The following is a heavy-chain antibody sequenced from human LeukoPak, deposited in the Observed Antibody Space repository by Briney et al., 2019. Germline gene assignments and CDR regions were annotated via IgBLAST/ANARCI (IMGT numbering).Heavy chain of an antibody. Sequence: PSETLSLTCTVSGGSISSYYWSWIRQPPGKGLEWIGYIYYSGSTSYNPSLKSRVTISVDTSKNQFSLKLSSVTAADTAVYYCARTFLSVSSGGSCYFDYWGQGTLVTVSS. CDR2: IYYSGST. D-gene: IGHD2-15*01. J-gene: IGHJ4*02. CDR3: ARTFLSVSSGGSCYFDY. V-gene: IGHV4-59*01. CDR1: GGSISSYY.